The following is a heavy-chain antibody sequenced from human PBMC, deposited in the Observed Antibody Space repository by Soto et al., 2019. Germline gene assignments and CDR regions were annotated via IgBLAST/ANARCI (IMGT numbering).Heavy chain of an antibody. CDR3: ASLHSSGWYYFDY. V-gene: IGHV4-34*01. Sequence: SETLSLTCAVYGGSFSGYYWSWIRQPPGKGLEWIGEINHSGSTNYNPSLKSRVTISVDTSKNQFSLRLSSVTAADTAVSYCASLHSSGWYYFDYCGQGPRGTFSS. D-gene: IGHD6-19*01. CDR1: GGSFSGYY. J-gene: IGHJ4*02. CDR2: INHSGST.